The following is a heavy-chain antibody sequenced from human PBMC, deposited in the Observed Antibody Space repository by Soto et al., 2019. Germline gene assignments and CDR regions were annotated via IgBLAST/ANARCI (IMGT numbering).Heavy chain of an antibody. D-gene: IGHD3-22*01. J-gene: IGHJ4*02. V-gene: IGHV1-69*01. CDR1: GGTFSCYA. CDR2: IIPIFGTA. CDR3: ARGRYYYDSSGYYFDY. Sequence: QVQLVQSGAEVKKPGSSVKVSCKASGGTFSCYAISWVRQAPGQGLEWMGGIIPIFGTANYAQKFQGRVTITADESTSTAYMELSSLRSEDTAVYYCARGRYYYDSSGYYFDYWGQGTLVTVSS.